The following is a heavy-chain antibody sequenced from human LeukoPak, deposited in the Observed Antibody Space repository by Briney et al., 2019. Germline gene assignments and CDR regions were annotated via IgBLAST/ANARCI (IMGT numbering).Heavy chain of an antibody. V-gene: IGHV1-8*01. CDR3: ARGTYYDSWSGPKSRWFDP. J-gene: IGHJ5*02. Sequence: ASVKVSCKASGYTFTSYDINWVRQATGQGLEWMGWMNPNSGNTGYAQKFQGRVTMTRNTSISTAYMELSSLRSEDTAVYYCARGTYYDSWSGPKSRWFDPWGQGTLVTVSS. CDR1: GYTFTSYD. CDR2: MNPNSGNT. D-gene: IGHD3-3*01.